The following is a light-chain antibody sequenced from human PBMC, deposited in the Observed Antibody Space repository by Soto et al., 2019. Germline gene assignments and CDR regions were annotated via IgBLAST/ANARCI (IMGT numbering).Light chain of an antibody. J-gene: IGLJ1*01. Sequence: QSVLTQPASVSGSPGQSITISCTGTSSDVGAYNFVSWYQHHPNKAPKLMISEVSNRPSGVSDRFSGSKSGNTASLTISGLQDEDEADYYCASLTTTNFVFGTGTKLTVL. CDR2: EVS. V-gene: IGLV2-14*01. CDR1: SSDVGAYNF. CDR3: ASLTTTNFV.